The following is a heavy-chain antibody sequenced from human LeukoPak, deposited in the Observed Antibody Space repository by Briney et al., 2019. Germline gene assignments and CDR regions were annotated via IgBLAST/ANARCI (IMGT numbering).Heavy chain of an antibody. V-gene: IGHV3-21*01. D-gene: IGHD5-12*01. J-gene: IGHJ4*02. CDR3: ARTDIVATMPIDY. CDR2: ISSSSYI. Sequence: GGSLRLSCAASGFTFSSYSMNWVRQAPGKGLEWASFISSSSYIYYADSVKGRFTISRDNAKNSLYLRMNSLRVEDTAVYYCARTDIVATMPIDYWGQGTLVTVSS. CDR1: GFTFSSYS.